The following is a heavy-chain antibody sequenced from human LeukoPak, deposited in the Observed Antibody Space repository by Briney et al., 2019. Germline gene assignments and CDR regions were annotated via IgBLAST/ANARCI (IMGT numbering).Heavy chain of an antibody. D-gene: IGHD3-16*01. J-gene: IGHJ4*02. V-gene: IGHV3-23*01. CDR2: VPGSGSST. Sequence: GGSLRHSCAASGFTFSNYAMSWVRQAPGKGLEWVSTVPGSGSSTSYVDSVQGRFTISRDNSKNTLYLQMNSLRAEDTAVYYCAKDLKAVLFAYFDYWGQGALVTVSS. CDR1: GFTFSNYA. CDR3: AKDLKAVLFAYFDY.